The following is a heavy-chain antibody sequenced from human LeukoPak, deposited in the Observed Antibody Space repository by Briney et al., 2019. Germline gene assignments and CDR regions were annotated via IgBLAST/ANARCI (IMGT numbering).Heavy chain of an antibody. J-gene: IGHJ4*02. Sequence: PSETLSLTCAVYGGPFSGYYWSWIRQPPGKGLEWIGEINHSGSTNYNPSLKSRVTISVDTSKNQFSPKLSSVTAADTAVYYCARHSTFFGVVIIKGRVRGPFDYWGQGTLVTVSS. CDR2: INHSGST. CDR3: ARHSTFFGVVIIKGRVRGPFDY. V-gene: IGHV4-34*01. CDR1: GGPFSGYY. D-gene: IGHD3-3*01.